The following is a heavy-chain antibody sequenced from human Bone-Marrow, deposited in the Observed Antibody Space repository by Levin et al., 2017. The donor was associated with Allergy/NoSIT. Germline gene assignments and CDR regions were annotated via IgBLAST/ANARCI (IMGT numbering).Heavy chain of an antibody. V-gene: IGHV3-23*01. Sequence: GESLKISCAASGFTFSSYAMSWVRQAPGKGLEWVSAISGSGGSTYYADSVKGRFTISRDNSKNTLYLQMNSLRAEDTAVYYCAKGYCSSTSCSRFDPWGQGTLVTVSS. D-gene: IGHD2-2*01. CDR1: GFTFSSYA. CDR2: ISGSGGST. J-gene: IGHJ5*02. CDR3: AKGYCSSTSCSRFDP.